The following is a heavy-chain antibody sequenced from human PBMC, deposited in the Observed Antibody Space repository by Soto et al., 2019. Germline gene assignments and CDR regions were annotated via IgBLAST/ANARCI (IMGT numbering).Heavy chain of an antibody. CDR2: IYTSGGT. CDR3: ARGAVAGVDYGMDV. CDR1: GGSISTYY. D-gene: IGHD6-19*01. Sequence: PSETLSLTCTVSGGSISTYYWSWIRQPAGKGLEWIGRIYTSGGTNYNPSLKSRVTMSGDTSKKQFSLRLTSVTAADTAVYYCARGAVAGVDYGMDVWGRGTTVTVSS. J-gene: IGHJ6*02. V-gene: IGHV4-4*07.